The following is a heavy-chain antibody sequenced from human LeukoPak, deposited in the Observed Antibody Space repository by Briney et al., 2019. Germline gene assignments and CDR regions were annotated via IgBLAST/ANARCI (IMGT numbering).Heavy chain of an antibody. CDR3: ARYYDSSGYYYDY. D-gene: IGHD3-22*01. CDR2: IIPIFGTA. CDR1: GGTFSSYA. Sequence: SVKVSCKASGGTFSSYAISWVRQAPGQGLEWMGGIIPIFGTANYAQKFQGRVTITADESTSTAYMELSSLRSKDTAVYYCARYYDSSGYYYDYWGQGTLVTVSS. J-gene: IGHJ4*02. V-gene: IGHV1-69*13.